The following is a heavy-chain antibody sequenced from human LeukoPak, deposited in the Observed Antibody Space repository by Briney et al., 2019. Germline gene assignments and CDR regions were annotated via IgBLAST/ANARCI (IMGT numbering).Heavy chain of an antibody. V-gene: IGHV4-59*01. CDR2: IYYGGST. CDR3: ARRVDRGGGSCYLDY. J-gene: IGHJ4*02. CDR1: GGSISSYY. Sequence: SVSLTRMCSGGSISSYYWSGIGQPGWRGREGVGYIYYGGSTTYNPSLQRRVTISVDTSTKKSSLKLSCVTAADTALYYCARRVDRGGGSCYLDYWGEGSVVSVSS. D-gene: IGHD2-15*01.